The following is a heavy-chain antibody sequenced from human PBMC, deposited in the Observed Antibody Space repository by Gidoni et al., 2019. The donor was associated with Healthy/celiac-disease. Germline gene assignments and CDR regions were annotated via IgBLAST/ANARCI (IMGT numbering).Heavy chain of an antibody. D-gene: IGHD6-13*01. CDR1: GFTVSSNY. V-gene: IGHV3-66*02. Sequence: EVQLVESGGGLVQPGGSLRLSCAAPGFTVSSNYMSWVRQAPGKGLEWVSVIYSGGSTYYADSVKGRFTISRDNSKNTLYLQMNSLRAEDTAVYYCARPIAAAGRNYYYGMDVWGQGTTVTVAS. CDR3: ARPIAAAGRNYYYGMDV. CDR2: IYSGGST. J-gene: IGHJ6*02.